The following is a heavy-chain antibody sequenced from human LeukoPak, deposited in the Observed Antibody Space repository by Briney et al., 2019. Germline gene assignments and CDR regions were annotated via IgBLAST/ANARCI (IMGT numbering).Heavy chain of an antibody. CDR3: ARARDPTYDFWSGYVGYYGMDV. J-gene: IGHJ6*02. Sequence: GGSLRLSCAASGFTFSSYAMSWARQAPGKGLEWVSGISSSGSGGNTYYADSVKGQFTISRDNSKNTLYLQMNSLRAEDTAVYYCARARDPTYDFWSGYVGYYGMDVWGQGTTVTVSS. V-gene: IGHV3-23*01. D-gene: IGHD3-3*01. CDR1: GFTFSSYA. CDR2: ISSSGSGGNT.